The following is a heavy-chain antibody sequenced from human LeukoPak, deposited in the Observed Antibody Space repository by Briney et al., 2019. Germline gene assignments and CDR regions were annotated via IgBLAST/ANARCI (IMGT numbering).Heavy chain of an antibody. CDR3: AKDQGIAAADTTHDY. V-gene: IGHV3-23*01. D-gene: IGHD6-13*01. Sequence: AGGSLRLSCAASGFTFSSYSMTWVRQAPGKGLEWVSAISGSGGSTYYADSVKGRFTISRDNSKNTLYLQMNSLRAEDTAVYYCAKDQGIAAADTTHDYWGQGTLVTVSS. CDR2: ISGSGGST. J-gene: IGHJ4*02. CDR1: GFTFSSYS.